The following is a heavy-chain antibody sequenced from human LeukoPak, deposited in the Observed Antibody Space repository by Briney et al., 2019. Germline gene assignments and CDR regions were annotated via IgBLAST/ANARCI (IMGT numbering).Heavy chain of an antibody. CDR3: ARERISSSWYGADYFDY. V-gene: IGHV4-39*07. D-gene: IGHD6-13*01. CDR2: INHSGST. J-gene: IGHJ4*02. CDR1: GGSISSSSYY. Sequence: PSETLSLTCTVSGGSISSSSYYWDWIRQPPGKGLEWIGEINHSGSTNYNPSLKSRVTISVDTSKNQFSLKLSSVTAADTAVYYCARERISSSWYGADYFDYWGQGTLVTVSS.